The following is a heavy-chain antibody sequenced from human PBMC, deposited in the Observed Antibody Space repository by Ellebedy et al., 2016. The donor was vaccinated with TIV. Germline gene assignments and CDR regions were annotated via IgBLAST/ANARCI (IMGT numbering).Heavy chain of an antibody. CDR2: INGSSSYI. V-gene: IGHV3-21*01. J-gene: IGHJ4*02. Sequence: GGSLRLXCAASGFTFSDYTMTWVRQAPGKGLEWVSSINGSSSYISYADSVKGRFTISRDNAKNSLYLQMNSLRAEDTAVYYCARVAVPVWGQGTLVTVS. CDR1: GFTFSDYT. CDR3: ARVAVPV.